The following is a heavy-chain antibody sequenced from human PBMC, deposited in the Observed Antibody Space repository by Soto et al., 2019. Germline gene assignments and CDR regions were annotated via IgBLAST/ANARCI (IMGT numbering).Heavy chain of an antibody. Sequence: GASVKVSCKASGYTFTSYDINWVRQATGQGLEWMGWMNPNSGNTGYAQKFQGRVTMTRNTSISTAYMELSSLRSEDTAVYYCARGYADRNYYYYGMDVWGQGPTVTVSS. V-gene: IGHV1-8*01. CDR3: ARGYADRNYYYYGMDV. J-gene: IGHJ6*02. D-gene: IGHD2-8*01. CDR1: GYTFTSYD. CDR2: MNPNSGNT.